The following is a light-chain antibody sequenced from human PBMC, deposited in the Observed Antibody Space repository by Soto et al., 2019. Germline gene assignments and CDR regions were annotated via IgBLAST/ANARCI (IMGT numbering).Light chain of an antibody. CDR3: QQYNHYSWLT. V-gene: IGKV1-5*01. Sequence: DIQMTQSPSTLSASVGDRVTITCRASQSITRWLAWYQQKPGEAPKLLIYDASSMESGVQSRFSGSGSGTEFNLTITGLQPVYFATYDCQQYNHYSWLTFGGAPKVEIK. J-gene: IGKJ4*01. CDR1: QSITRW. CDR2: DAS.